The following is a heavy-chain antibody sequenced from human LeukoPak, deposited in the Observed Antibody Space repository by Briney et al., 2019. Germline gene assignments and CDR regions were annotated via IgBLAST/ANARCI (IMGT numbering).Heavy chain of an antibody. CDR3: ASEVAAAGLDY. CDR1: GGTFSSYA. CDR2: IIPIFGTA. J-gene: IGHJ4*02. Sequence: ASVKVSCKASGGTFSSYAISWVRQAPGQGLEWMGGIIPIFGTANYAQKFQGRVTITTDESTSTAYMELSSLRSEDTAVYYRASEVAAAGLDYWGQGTLVTVSS. D-gene: IGHD6-13*01. V-gene: IGHV1-69*05.